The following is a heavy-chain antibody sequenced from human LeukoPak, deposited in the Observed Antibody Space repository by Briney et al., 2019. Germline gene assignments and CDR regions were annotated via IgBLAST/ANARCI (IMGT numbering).Heavy chain of an antibody. V-gene: IGHV4-39*01. J-gene: IGHJ4*02. CDR3: ARSSNGVSRFDY. D-gene: IGHD2-8*01. CDR1: GGSISTSYY. CDR2: IYYSGTT. Sequence: SETLSLTCTVSGGSISTSYYWGWIRQPPGKGLEWIGSIYYSGTTYYKPSLKSRVTISVVTSKNQLSLKLSSVTAADTAVYYCARSSNGVSRFDYWGQGTLVTVS.